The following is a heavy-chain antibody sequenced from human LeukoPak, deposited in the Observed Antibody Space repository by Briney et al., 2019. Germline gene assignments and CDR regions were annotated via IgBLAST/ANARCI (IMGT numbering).Heavy chain of an antibody. CDR2: IYYGGST. V-gene: IGHV4-59*01. J-gene: IGHJ4*02. Sequence: SETLSLTCTVSGGSISSYYWSWIRQPPGKGLEWIVYIYYGGSTNYNPSLKSRVTISVDTSKNQFSLKLSSVTAADTAVYYCARGYLPSSGYFYYFDYWGQGTLVTVSS. D-gene: IGHD3-22*01. CDR1: GGSISSYY. CDR3: ARGYLPSSGYFYYFDY.